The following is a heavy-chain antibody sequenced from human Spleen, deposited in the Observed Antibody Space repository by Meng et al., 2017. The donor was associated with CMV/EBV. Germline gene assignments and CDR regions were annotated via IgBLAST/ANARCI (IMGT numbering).Heavy chain of an antibody. CDR3: ARGGDYGDFHDPFDY. CDR1: NFFTRHA. J-gene: IGHJ4*02. Sequence: NFFTRHAITWVRQAPGQGLEWMGWISADNQNPNLIQKFQGRIALTTDTSTSTAYMELRSLRSDDTAVYYCARGGDYGDFHDPFDYWGQGTLVTVSS. D-gene: IGHD4-17*01. CDR2: ISADNQNP. V-gene: IGHV1-18*01.